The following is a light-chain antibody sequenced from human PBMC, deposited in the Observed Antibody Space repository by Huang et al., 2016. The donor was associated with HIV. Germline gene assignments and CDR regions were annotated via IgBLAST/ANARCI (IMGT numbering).Light chain of an antibody. CDR3: QQSLSTPYT. V-gene: IGKV1-39*01. CDR2: AAS. CDR1: QTINNY. J-gene: IGKJ2*01. Sequence: DIQMTQSPSSLSASVGDRVTITCRASQTINNYLNWYQQKPGKAPKLLMYAASTLQSGVPSRCSASGSGTDFILNISGLQPEDFATYFCQQSLSTPYTFAQGTNLEIK.